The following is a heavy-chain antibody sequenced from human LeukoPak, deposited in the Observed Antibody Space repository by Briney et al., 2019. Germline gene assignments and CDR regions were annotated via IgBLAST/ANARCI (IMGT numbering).Heavy chain of an antibody. D-gene: IGHD6-19*01. CDR1: GYTFTSYG. J-gene: IGHJ5*02. CDR3: ARDYNAGSGAVAGTQGHWFDP. Sequence: ASVKVSCKASGYTFTSYGISWVRQAPGQGLEWMGWISAYNGNTNYAQKLQGRVTMTTDTSTSTAYVELRSLRSDDTAVYYCARDYNAGSGAVAGTQGHWFDPWGQGTLVTVSS. V-gene: IGHV1-18*01. CDR2: ISAYNGNT.